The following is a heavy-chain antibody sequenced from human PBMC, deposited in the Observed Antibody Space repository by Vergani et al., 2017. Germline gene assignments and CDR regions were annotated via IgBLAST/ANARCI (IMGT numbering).Heavy chain of an antibody. CDR2: ISSSGVST. CDR1: GFTFSSYS. D-gene: IGHD6-6*01. Sequence: EVQLVESGGGLVKRGGSLRLSCAASGFTFSSYSMNWVRQAPGKGLEWVSTISSSGVSTYYVDSVKGRFTISRDNSKNTLYLQMNSLRAEDTAVYYCAKGVWQLVNGAYFDYWGQGTLVTVSS. J-gene: IGHJ4*02. CDR3: AKGVWQLVNGAYFDY. V-gene: IGHV3-23*04.